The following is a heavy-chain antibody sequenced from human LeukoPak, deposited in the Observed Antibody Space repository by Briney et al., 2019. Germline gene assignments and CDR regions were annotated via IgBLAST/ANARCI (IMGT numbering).Heavy chain of an antibody. CDR2: ITSDGSST. D-gene: IGHD5-12*01. CDR3: ATERAGTSGYIVFDY. Sequence: PGGSLTLPCASSGFPFSNYLMHWVRQAPGKGLVWVSRITSDGSSTNYADSVKGRFTISRDNAKNMLYLQMNSLSAEDTALYYCATERAGTSGYIVFDYWGQGTLVTVSS. V-gene: IGHV3-74*01. J-gene: IGHJ4*02. CDR1: GFPFSNYL.